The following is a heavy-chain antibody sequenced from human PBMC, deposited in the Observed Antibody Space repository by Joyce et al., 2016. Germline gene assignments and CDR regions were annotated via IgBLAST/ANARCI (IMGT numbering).Heavy chain of an antibody. CDR1: GFSISDNY. D-gene: IGHD6-6*01. J-gene: IGHJ4*02. V-gene: IGHV3-53*01. CDR2: IYTGGST. CDR3: AREGKPEKYSASPLDY. Sequence: EVQLVESGGGLIQPGGSLRLSCSASGFSISDNYMSWVRQAPGKGMEWLSVIYTGGSTYYADSVKGRFTISRDKSKNTVFLQMISLRAEDTAVYYCAREGKPEKYSASPLDYWGQGTLVTVSS.